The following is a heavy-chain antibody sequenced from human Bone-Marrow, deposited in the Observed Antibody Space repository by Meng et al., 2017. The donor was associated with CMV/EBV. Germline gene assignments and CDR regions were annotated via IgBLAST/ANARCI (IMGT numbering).Heavy chain of an antibody. D-gene: IGHD3-10*01. V-gene: IGHV4-39*01. CDR3: ATAYGSGRESQDY. Sequence: SEPLSLTCTVSGGSISSSSYYWGWIRQPPGKGLEWIGSIYYSGSTYYNPSLKSRVTISADTSKNQFSLKLSSVTAADTAVYYCATAYGSGRESQDYWGQGTLVTVSS. J-gene: IGHJ4*02. CDR1: GGSISSSSYY. CDR2: IYYSGST.